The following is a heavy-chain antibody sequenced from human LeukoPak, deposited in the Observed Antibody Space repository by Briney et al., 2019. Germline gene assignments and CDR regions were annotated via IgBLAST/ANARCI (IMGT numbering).Heavy chain of an antibody. V-gene: IGHV4-31*03. CDR3: ARDGSSGYGTFDY. D-gene: IGHD3-22*01. CDR1: SGSISNSGYY. CDR2: IYHSGNT. Sequence: PSETLSLTCTVSSGSISNSGYYWSWIRQHPGKGLEWIGYIYHSGNTYYNPSLKSRVIISVDTSKNQFSLKLSSMTAADTAVYYCARDGSSGYGTFDYWGQGNMVTVPS. J-gene: IGHJ4*02.